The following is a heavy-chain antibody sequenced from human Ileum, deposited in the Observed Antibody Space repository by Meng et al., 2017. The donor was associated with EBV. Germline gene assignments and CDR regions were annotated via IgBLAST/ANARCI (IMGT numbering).Heavy chain of an antibody. CDR3: SRNVPGTSAYYD. CDR2: IYYGGST. D-gene: IGHD3-22*01. Sequence: PLPEAGPGLVKPSDTMSLTCSVSGYSISSTNWWGWIRQPPGKVLEWIGYIYYGGSTSYNPSLKSRVTMSVDTSKNQFSLNLNSVTAVDTAVYYCSRNVPGTSAYYDWGQGTLVTVSS. V-gene: IGHV4-28*01. CDR1: GYSISSTNW. J-gene: IGHJ4*02.